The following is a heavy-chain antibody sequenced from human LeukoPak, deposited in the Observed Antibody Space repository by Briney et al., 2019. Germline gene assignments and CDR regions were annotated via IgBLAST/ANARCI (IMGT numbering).Heavy chain of an antibody. Sequence: PGGSLRLSCAASGFTFSSYEMNWVRQAPGKGLEWVSYISSSGSTIYYADSVKSRFTISRDNAKNSLYLQMNSLRAEDTAVYYCAKAPLGLSLDSWGQGTLVTVSS. J-gene: IGHJ4*02. CDR2: ISSSGSTI. CDR1: GFTFSSYE. V-gene: IGHV3-48*03. CDR3: AKAPLGLSLDS. D-gene: IGHD1-7*01.